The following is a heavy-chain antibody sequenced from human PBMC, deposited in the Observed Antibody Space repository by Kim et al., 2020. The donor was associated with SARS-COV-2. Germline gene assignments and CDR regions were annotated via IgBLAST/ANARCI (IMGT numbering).Heavy chain of an antibody. CDR1: GFSFSNHW. J-gene: IGHJ6*02. D-gene: IGHD2-8*01. V-gene: IGHV3-7*03. Sequence: GGSLRLSCVASGFSFSNHWMTWVRQAPGRGPEWVANIKQHGSEKDYVGSVRGRFTISRDDAKNSLYLQMNSLRAEDTAIYYCARNNARDVWGRGTTVTVSS. CDR2: IKQHGSEK. CDR3: ARNNARDV.